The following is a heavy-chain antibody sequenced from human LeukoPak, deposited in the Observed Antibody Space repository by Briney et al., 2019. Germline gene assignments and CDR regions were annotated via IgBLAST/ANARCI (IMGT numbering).Heavy chain of an antibody. CDR3: ARXXXXXXXXYXXXMXV. V-gene: IGHV2-70*11. CDR1: GFSLGTSGMC. CDR2: IDWDGDE. J-gene: IGHJ6*03. Sequence: SGPALVKPTQTLTLTCTFSGFSLGTSGMCVSWIRQPPGRALEWLARIDWDGDEYYSTSLKTRLTISKDTSKNQVVLTMTNVXXXXTXXYXCARXXXXXXXXYXXXMXVWGRGTTV.